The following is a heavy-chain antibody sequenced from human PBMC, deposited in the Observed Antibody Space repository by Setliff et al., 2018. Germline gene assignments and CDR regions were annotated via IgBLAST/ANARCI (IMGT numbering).Heavy chain of an antibody. J-gene: IGHJ4*01. CDR3: AREFTVDSREAGYFNY. V-gene: IGHV4-61*09. CDR1: GGSISSGNYY. Sequence: PSETLSLTCTVSGGSISSGNYYWSWIRQPAGKAPEWIGHIFSKGSTNNNPSLKSRVTISIDSSKNQFSLKMSSVTAADTAVYYCAREFTVDSREAGYFNYWGHGTLVTVSS. CDR2: IFSKGST. D-gene: IGHD6-13*01.